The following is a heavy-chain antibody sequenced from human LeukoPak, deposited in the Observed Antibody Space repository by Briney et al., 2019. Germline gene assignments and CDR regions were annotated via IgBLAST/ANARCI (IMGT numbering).Heavy chain of an antibody. D-gene: IGHD6-13*01. CDR3: VKDAGSSWAYNWFDP. Sequence: PGXSLRLSCAASGFTFDDYAMHWVRQAPGKGLEWVSGISWNSGSIVYADSVKGRFTISRDNAKNSLYLQMNSLRAEDMALYYCVKDAGSSWAYNWFDPWGQGTLVIVSS. CDR2: ISWNSGSI. CDR1: GFTFDDYA. J-gene: IGHJ5*02. V-gene: IGHV3-9*03.